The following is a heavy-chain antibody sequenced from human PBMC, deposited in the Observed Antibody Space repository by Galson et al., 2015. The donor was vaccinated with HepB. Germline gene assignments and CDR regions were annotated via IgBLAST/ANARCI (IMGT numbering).Heavy chain of an antibody. V-gene: IGHV3-73*01. CDR3: TRPGYGSSWFLDYSHGMDI. D-gene: IGHD6-13*01. CDR2: IRNRANNYAT. J-gene: IGHJ6*02. Sequence: SLRLSCAASGFTFSGSGIHWVRLASGKGLEWVGRIRNRANNYATAYAASVRGRFTVSRDDSKNTAYLQMNSLKTDDTAVYYCTRPGYGSSWFLDYSHGMDIWGQGTTVIVS. CDR1: GFTFSGSG.